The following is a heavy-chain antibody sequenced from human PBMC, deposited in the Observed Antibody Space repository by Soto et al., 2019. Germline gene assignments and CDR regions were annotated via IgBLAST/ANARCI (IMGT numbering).Heavy chain of an antibody. Sequence: PGGSLRLSCAASGFTFSTYGMHWVRQAPGKGLEWVAVIWFDGSDQYFADSVKGRFTVSRDNSKNTLYLEMNNLRADDTSVYYCARDRGGLALTLDYWGRGTLVTVSS. V-gene: IGHV3-33*01. D-gene: IGHD3-10*01. CDR1: GFTFSTYG. CDR3: ARDRGGLALTLDY. CDR2: IWFDGSDQ. J-gene: IGHJ4*02.